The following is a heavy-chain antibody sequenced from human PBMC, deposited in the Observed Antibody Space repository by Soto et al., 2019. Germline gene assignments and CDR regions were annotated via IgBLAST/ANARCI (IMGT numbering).Heavy chain of an antibody. Sequence: GGSLRLSCAASGFTFSSYAMSWVRQAPGKGLEWVSAISGSGGSTYYADSVKGRFTISRDNSKNTLYLQMNSLRAEDTSVYYFAKSIRYYDFWSGYYVPAGYVTGYYYYGMDVWGQGTTVTVSS. CDR1: GFTFSSYA. V-gene: IGHV3-23*01. D-gene: IGHD3-3*01. CDR3: AKSIRYYDFWSGYYVPAGYVTGYYYYGMDV. J-gene: IGHJ6*02. CDR2: ISGSGGST.